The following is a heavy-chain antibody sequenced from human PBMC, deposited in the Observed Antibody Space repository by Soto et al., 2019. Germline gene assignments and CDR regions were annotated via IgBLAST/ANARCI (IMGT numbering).Heavy chain of an antibody. CDR2: IYYSGST. V-gene: IGHV4-59*01. CDR1: GGAISSYY. J-gene: IGHJ5*02. D-gene: IGHD2-21*01. Sequence: SKTLSLTCTVTGGAISSYYWRWIRQPPGKGLEWIGYIYYSGSTNYKPSLKRRVTISVDTSKNQLSLKLNPVIAADTAVYYCAIGMVLRWDMCYDPGGQEPLVSVSS. CDR3: AIGMVLRWDMCYDP.